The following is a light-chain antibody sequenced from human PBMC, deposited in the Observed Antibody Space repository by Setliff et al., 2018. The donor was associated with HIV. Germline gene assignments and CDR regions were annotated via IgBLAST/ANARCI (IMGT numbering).Light chain of an antibody. Sequence: QSVLAQPASVSGSPGQSITISCTGSSSYVGGYNYVSWYQQHPGKGPKLLIYAVLNRPSGVSNRFSGSKSGNTASLIISGLQAEDEADYYCCSYADRGAYVFGSGTKVTVL. CDR3: CSYADRGAYV. J-gene: IGLJ1*01. V-gene: IGLV2-14*03. CDR2: AVL. CDR1: SSYVGGYNY.